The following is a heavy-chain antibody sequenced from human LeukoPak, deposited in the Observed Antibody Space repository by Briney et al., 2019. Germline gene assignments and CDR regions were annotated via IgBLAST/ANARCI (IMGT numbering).Heavy chain of an antibody. D-gene: IGHD5-12*01. Sequence: SETLPLTCTVSGGSISSGDYYWSWIRQPPGKGLEWIGYIYYSGSTHYNPSLKSRVTISVDTSKNQFSLKLSSVTAADTAVYYCASEGSSGYVDYWGQGTLVTVSS. CDR2: IYYSGST. CDR1: GGSISSGDYY. CDR3: ASEGSSGYVDY. J-gene: IGHJ4*02. V-gene: IGHV4-30-4*01.